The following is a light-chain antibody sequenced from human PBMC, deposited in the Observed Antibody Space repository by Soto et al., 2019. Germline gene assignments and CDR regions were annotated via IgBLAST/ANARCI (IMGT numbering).Light chain of an antibody. CDR1: SSDVGGFNY. CDR2: DVT. Sequence: QSVLTQPAYVSGSPGQSITISCTGTSSDVGGFNYVSWYQQHPGKAPKLMIYDVTNRPSGVSYRFSGSKSGNTASLTISGLEAEDEADYYCNSYTSSRTYVFGIGTKVTVL. V-gene: IGLV2-14*03. J-gene: IGLJ1*01. CDR3: NSYTSSRTYV.